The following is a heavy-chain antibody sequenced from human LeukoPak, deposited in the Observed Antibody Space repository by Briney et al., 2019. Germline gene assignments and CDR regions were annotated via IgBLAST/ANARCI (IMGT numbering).Heavy chain of an antibody. CDR1: GGSISSYF. CDR3: ARLVRYCSINSCYPFDY. V-gene: IGHV4-59*12. Sequence: SETLSLTCTVSGGSISSYFWSWIRQPPGKALEWIGYIYYAGNTKYSPSLKGRVTISVDTSKNQFSLKLNSVTAADTAVYYCARLVRYCSINSCYPFDYWGQGTLVTVSS. CDR2: IYYAGNT. D-gene: IGHD2-2*01. J-gene: IGHJ4*02.